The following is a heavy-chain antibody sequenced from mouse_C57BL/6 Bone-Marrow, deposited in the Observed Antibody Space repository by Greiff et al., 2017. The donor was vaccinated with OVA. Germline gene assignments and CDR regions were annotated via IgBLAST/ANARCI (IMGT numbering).Heavy chain of an antibody. Sequence: VKLQQPGAELVKPGASVKLSCKASGYTFTSYWMHWVKQRPGQGLEWIGMIHPTSGSTNYNEKFKSKATLTVDKSSSTAYMQLSSLTSEDSAVYYCARITGKRDFDVWGTGTTVTVSS. J-gene: IGHJ1*03. CDR1: GYTFTSYW. CDR3: ARITGKRDFDV. V-gene: IGHV1-64*01. D-gene: IGHD4-1*01. CDR2: IHPTSGST.